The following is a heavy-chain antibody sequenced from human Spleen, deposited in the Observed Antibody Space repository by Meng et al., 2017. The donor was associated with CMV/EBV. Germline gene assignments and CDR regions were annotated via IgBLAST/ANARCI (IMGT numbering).Heavy chain of an antibody. J-gene: IGHJ3*02. CDR3: AHKQTGGDAFDI. CDR2: IYWNDDK. V-gene: IGHV2-5*01. Sequence: SGPTLVKPTQTLTLTCTFSGFSLSTSGVGVGWIRQPPGKALEWLALIYWNDDKRYSPSPKSRLTITKDTSKNQVVLTMTNMDPVDTATYYCAHKQTGGDAFDIWGQGTMVTVSS. D-gene: IGHD1-26*01. CDR1: GFSLSTSGVG.